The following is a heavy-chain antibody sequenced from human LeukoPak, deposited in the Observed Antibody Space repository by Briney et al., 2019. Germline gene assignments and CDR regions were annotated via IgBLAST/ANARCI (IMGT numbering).Heavy chain of an antibody. D-gene: IGHD3-10*01. CDR1: GGSISSYY. Sequence: PSETLSLTCTVSGGSISSYYWSWIRQPPGKGLEWIGYIYYSGSTNYNPSIKSRVTISVDTSKNQFSLKLSSVTAADTAVYYCASLLWFGETAYFDYWGQGTLVTVS. CDR2: IYYSGST. J-gene: IGHJ4*02. CDR3: ASLLWFGETAYFDY. V-gene: IGHV4-59*01.